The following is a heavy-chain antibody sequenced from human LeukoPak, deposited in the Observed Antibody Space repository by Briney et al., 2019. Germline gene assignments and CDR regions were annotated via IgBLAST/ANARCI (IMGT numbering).Heavy chain of an antibody. D-gene: IGHD6-19*01. CDR1: GFTFSSYA. CDR2: ISYDGSNK. V-gene: IGHV3-30-3*01. J-gene: IGHJ6*02. CDR3: ARAFAADDSGKRTHYYYYYGMDV. Sequence: PGGSLRLSCAASGFTFSSYAMHWVRQAPGKGLEWVAVISYDGSNKYYADSVKGRFTISRDNSKNTLYLQMNSLRAEDTAVYYCARAFAADDSGKRTHYYYYYGMDVWGQGTTVTVSS.